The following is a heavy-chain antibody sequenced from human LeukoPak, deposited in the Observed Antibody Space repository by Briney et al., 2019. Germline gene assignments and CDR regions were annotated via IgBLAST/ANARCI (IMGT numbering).Heavy chain of an antibody. V-gene: IGHV5-51*01. CDR1: GYNFTNYW. D-gene: IGHD1-26*01. CDR2: IYPGDSDT. J-gene: IGHJ3*02. Sequence: GASLKISCKGSGYNFTNYWIAWVRQLPGKGLEWMGIIYPGDSDTRYSPSFQGQVTISADKSISTAYLQWGSLKASDTAMYYCANSAVGVGATSLPTFDIWGQGTMVTVSS. CDR3: ANSAVGVGATSLPTFDI.